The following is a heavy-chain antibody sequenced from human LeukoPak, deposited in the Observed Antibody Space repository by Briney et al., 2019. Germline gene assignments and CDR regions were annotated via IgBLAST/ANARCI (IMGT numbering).Heavy chain of an antibody. CDR1: GFTFSSYS. V-gene: IGHV3-21*01. D-gene: IGHD3-16*01. Sequence: GGSLRLSCAASGFTFSSYSMNWVRQAPGKGLEWVSSISSSSSYIYYADSVKGRFTISRDNAKNSLYLQMNSLRAEDTAVYYCARVVDTFGGVIHGYYYYMDVWGKGTTVTVSS. J-gene: IGHJ6*03. CDR3: ARVVDTFGGVIHGYYYYMDV. CDR2: ISSSSSYI.